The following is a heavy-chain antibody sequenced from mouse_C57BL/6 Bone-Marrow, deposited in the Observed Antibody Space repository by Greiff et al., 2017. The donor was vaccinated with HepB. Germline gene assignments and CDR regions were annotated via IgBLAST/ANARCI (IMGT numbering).Heavy chain of an antibody. V-gene: IGHV1-61*01. CDR1: GYTFTSYW. Sequence: QVQLQQPGAELVRPGSSVKLSCKASGYTFTSYWMDWVKQRPGQGLEWIGNIYPSDSETHYNQKFQDKATLTVDKSSSTAYMQLSSQTSEDSAVYYCARGGTDYYAMDYWGQGTSVTVSS. J-gene: IGHJ4*01. D-gene: IGHD3-3*01. CDR2: IYPSDSET. CDR3: ARGGTDYYAMDY.